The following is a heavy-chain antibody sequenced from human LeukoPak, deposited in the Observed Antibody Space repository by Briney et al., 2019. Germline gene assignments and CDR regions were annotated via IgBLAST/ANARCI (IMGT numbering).Heavy chain of an antibody. CDR3: AKDWWLVQDYYYGMDV. D-gene: IGHD6-19*01. V-gene: IGHV3-23*01. J-gene: IGHJ6*02. CDR1: GFTLSSYA. Sequence: GGSLRLSCAASGFTLSSYAMSWVRQAPGKGLEWVSAISGSGGSTYYADSVKGRFTISGDNSKNTLYLQMYSLRAEDTAVYYCAKDWWLVQDYYYGMDVWGQGTTVTVSS. CDR2: ISGSGGST.